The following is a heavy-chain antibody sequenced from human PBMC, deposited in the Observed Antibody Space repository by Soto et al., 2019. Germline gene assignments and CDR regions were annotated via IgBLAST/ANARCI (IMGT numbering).Heavy chain of an antibody. CDR3: ARGSPSYSSSWYYWFDP. CDR1: CGSFIGYY. CDR2: INHSGST. V-gene: IGHV4-34*01. Sequence: SETLSVTCAFYCGSFIGYYWSWIRQPPGKGLEWIGEINHSGSTNYNPSLKSRVTISVDTSKNQFSLKLSSVTAADTAVYYCARGSPSYSSSWYYWFDPWGQGTLVPVSS. D-gene: IGHD6-13*01. J-gene: IGHJ5*02.